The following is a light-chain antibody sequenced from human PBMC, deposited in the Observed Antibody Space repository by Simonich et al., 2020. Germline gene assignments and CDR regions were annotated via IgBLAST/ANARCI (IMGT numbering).Light chain of an antibody. CDR1: QSVLYSSNNKNY. CDR2: LAS. J-gene: IGKJ4*01. CDR3: QQYYSTPPLT. V-gene: IGKV4-1*01. Sequence: DIVMTQSPDSLAVSLGERATINCKSSQSVLYSSNNKNYLAWYQQKPGQPPKLLIYLASTRGSGVPDRFSGSGSGTDFTLTISSLQAEDVAVYYCQQYYSTPPLTFGGGTKVEIK.